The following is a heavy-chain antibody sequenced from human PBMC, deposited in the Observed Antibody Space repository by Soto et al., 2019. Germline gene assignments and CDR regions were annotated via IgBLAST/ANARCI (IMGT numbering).Heavy chain of an antibody. CDR1: GYTFTSYA. Sequence: ASVKVSCKASGYTFTSYAMHWVRQAPGQRLEWMGWINAGNGNTKYSQKFQGRVTITRDTSASTAYMELSSLRSEDTAVYYCARGLLLSGGKPNWFASWGQGSLVTGLL. D-gene: IGHD2-15*01. J-gene: IGHJ5*01. V-gene: IGHV1-3*01. CDR3: ARGLLLSGGKPNWFAS. CDR2: INAGNGNT.